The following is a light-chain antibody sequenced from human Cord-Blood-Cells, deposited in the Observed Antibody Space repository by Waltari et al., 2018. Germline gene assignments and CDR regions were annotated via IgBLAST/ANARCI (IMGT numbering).Light chain of an antibody. CDR1: QRVSSY. V-gene: IGKV3-11*01. J-gene: IGKJ1*01. CDR3: QQRSNWPPWT. Sequence: EIVLTQSPATLSLSPGERATLSCRASQRVSSYLVWYQQRPGQDPRLLIYDASNRTTGIPARFSGSGSGTDFTLTISSLEPEDFAVYYCQQRSNWPPWTFGQGTKVEIK. CDR2: DAS.